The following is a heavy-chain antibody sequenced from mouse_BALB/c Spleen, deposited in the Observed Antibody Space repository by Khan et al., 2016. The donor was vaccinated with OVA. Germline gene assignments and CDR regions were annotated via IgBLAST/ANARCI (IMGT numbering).Heavy chain of an antibody. J-gene: IGHJ4*01. CDR1: GFNIKDTY. Sequence: VQLQQSGAELVKPGASVKLSCTASGFNIKDTYMHWVKQRPEQGLEWIGRIDPANGNTKYDPKFQGKATITADTSSNTAYLQLSSLTSEDAAVYYCARYSDLLFYDAMDCWGQGTSVTVSS. V-gene: IGHV14-3*02. CDR2: IDPANGNT. CDR3: ARYSDLLFYDAMDC. D-gene: IGHD2-1*01.